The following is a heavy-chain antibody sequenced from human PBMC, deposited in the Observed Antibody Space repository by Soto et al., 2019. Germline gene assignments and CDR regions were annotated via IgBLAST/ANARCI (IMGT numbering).Heavy chain of an antibody. CDR3: AKDGWYCSSTSCYDY. D-gene: IGHD2-2*01. J-gene: IGHJ4*02. Sequence: GGSLRLSCAASGFTFSSYAMSWVRQAPGKGLEWVSAISGSGGSTYYADSVKGRFTISRDNSKNTLYLQMNSLRAEDTAVYYCAKDGWYCSSTSCYDYWGQGTLVTVSS. CDR1: GFTFSSYA. CDR2: ISGSGGST. V-gene: IGHV3-23*01.